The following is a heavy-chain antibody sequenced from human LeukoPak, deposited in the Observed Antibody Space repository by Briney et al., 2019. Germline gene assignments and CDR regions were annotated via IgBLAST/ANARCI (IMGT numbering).Heavy chain of an antibody. CDR1: GGSISSGDYY. CDR2: IYYSGTT. CDR3: ARDLLGYGNFDY. D-gene: IGHD5-12*01. V-gene: IGHV4-31*03. J-gene: IGHJ4*02. Sequence: SQTLSLTCTVSGGSISSGDYYWSWIRQHPGKGLEWIGYIYYSGTTYYNPSLNSRVTISVDTSENQFSLKLSSVTAADTAVCYCARDLLGYGNFDYWGQGTLVTVSS.